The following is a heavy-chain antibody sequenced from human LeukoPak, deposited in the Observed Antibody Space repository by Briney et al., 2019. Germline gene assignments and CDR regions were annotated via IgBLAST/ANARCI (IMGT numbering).Heavy chain of an antibody. CDR1: GYSFTSYW. J-gene: IGHJ3*02. CDR3: ARPTKGGRWLQYDAFAI. D-gene: IGHD5-24*01. Sequence: GESLKISCKGSGYSFTSYWIGWVRQMPGKGLEWMGSIYPGDSDTRYSPSCQGQVTISAAKSISTAYLQWSSLKASDTAMYYCARPTKGGRWLQYDAFAIWGQGTMVTVSS. CDR2: IYPGDSDT. V-gene: IGHV5-51*01.